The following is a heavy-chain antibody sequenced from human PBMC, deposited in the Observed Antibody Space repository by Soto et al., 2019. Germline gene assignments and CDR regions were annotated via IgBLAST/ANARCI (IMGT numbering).Heavy chain of an antibody. CDR3: ARVGVGHYEFDY. J-gene: IGHJ4*02. Sequence: EVQLVESGGALVQPGGSLRLSCAASGFTFSSYWMHWVRQVPGEGLVWVSRIKTDGSSTSYADSVKGRFTISRDNAKNTMYLQMNSRGAEDTAVYYCARVGVGHYEFDYWGQGTLVTVSS. CDR2: IKTDGSST. CDR1: GFTFSSYW. V-gene: IGHV3-74*01. D-gene: IGHD3-16*01.